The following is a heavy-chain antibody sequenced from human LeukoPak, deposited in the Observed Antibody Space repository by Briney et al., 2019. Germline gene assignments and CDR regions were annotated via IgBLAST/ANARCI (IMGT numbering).Heavy chain of an antibody. D-gene: IGHD3-9*01. CDR1: GFTFSNHE. J-gene: IGHJ3*02. V-gene: IGHV3-48*03. Sequence: GGSLRLSCVASGFTFSNHEMSWVRQAPGKGLEWISYVDSSDSSGPAVSYADSVKGRFTISRDNAKNSLHLQMDSLRAEDTAVYFCAREPTYDILTSDAFDIWGQGTMVTVSS. CDR2: VDSSDSSGPAV. CDR3: AREPTYDILTSDAFDI.